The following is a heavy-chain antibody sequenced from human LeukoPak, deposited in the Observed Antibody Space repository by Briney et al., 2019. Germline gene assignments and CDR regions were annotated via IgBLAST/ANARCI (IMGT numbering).Heavy chain of an antibody. CDR1: GYTFTGYY. D-gene: IGHD2-2*01. J-gene: IGHJ4*02. V-gene: IGHV1-18*04. CDR3: ARGPGAVPGAPVWY. CDR2: ISAYNGNT. Sequence: GASVKVSCKAFGYTFTGYYMHWVRQAPGQGLEWMGWISAYNGNTNYAQKLQGRVTMTTDTSTSTAYMEVRSLRSDDTAVYYCARGPGAVPGAPVWYWGQGTLVTVSS.